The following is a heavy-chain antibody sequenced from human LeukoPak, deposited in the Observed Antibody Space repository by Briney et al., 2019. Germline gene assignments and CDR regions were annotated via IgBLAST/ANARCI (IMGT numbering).Heavy chain of an antibody. CDR2: ISYDGSNK. CDR3: AREAYSSSWYSLSNFDY. CDR1: GFTFSSYA. D-gene: IGHD6-13*01. J-gene: IGHJ4*02. Sequence: RRSLRLSCAASGFTFSSYAMHWVRQAPGKGLEWVAVISYDGSNKYYADSVKGRFTISRDNSKNTLYLQMNSLRAEDTAVYYCAREAYSSSWYSLSNFDYWGQGTLVTVSS. V-gene: IGHV3-30-3*01.